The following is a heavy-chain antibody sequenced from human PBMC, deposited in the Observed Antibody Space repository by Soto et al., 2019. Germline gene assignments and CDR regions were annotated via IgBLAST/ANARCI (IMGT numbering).Heavy chain of an antibody. CDR3: ARTGIAVAGTRGGY. D-gene: IGHD6-19*01. Sequence: GSLRLSCAASGFTFSSYSMNWVRQAPGKGLEWVSSISSSSSYIYYADSVKGRFTISRDNAKNSLYLQMNSLRAEDTAVYYCARTGIAVAGTRGGYWGQGTLVTVSS. CDR2: ISSSSSYI. J-gene: IGHJ4*02. CDR1: GFTFSSYS. V-gene: IGHV3-21*01.